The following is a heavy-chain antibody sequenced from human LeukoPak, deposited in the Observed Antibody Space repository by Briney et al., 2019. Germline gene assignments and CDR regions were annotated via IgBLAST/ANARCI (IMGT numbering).Heavy chain of an antibody. CDR1: GYTFTDYY. J-gene: IGHJ4*02. CDR2: VDPEDGET. V-gene: IGHV1-69-2*01. CDR3: ARGLRWYSYFDY. D-gene: IGHD4-23*01. Sequence: ASVKVSCKVSGYTFTDYYMHWVQQAPGKGLEWMGLVDPEDGETIYAEKFQGRVTITADTSTDTAYMELSSLRSEDTAVYYCARGLRWYSYFDYWGQGTLVTVSS.